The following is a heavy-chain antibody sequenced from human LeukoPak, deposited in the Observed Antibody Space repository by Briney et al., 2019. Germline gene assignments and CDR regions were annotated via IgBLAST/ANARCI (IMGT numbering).Heavy chain of an antibody. CDR1: GGSFSGYY. Sequence: SETLSLTCAVYGGSFSGYYWSWIRQPPGKGLEWIGEINHSGSTNYNPSLKSRVTISVDTSKNQFSLKLSSVTAADTAVYYCRRERRDDAFNIWGQGTMVTVSS. CDR2: INHSGST. J-gene: IGHJ3*02. V-gene: IGHV4-34*01. CDR3: RRERRDDAFNI.